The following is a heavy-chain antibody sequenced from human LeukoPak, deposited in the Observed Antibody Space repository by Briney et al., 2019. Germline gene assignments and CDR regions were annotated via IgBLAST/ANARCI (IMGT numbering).Heavy chain of an antibody. CDR1: GYIFTGYY. CDR2: INPNSGGT. D-gene: IGHD3-3*01. CDR3: SRALIFGVVISAGNWFDP. Sequence: SVQVSCQACGYIFTGYYMRWVRQAPARGREWVVWINPNSGGTNYAQKFQGRVTMTRDSSISTAYTELSRLRSDDTAVYYWSRALIFGVVISAGNWFDPWGQGTLVTVSS. V-gene: IGHV1-2*02. J-gene: IGHJ5*02.